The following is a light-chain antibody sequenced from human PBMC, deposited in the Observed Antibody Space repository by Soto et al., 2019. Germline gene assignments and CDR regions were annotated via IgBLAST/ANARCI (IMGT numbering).Light chain of an antibody. CDR1: QSISSY. V-gene: IGKV1-39*01. CDR3: QQNHSTPTWT. Sequence: DIQMTQSPSSLSVSVGDRVTITCRASQSISSYLHWYQQRPGKAPKLLIYAASSLKSGVPSRFSGSGSGTYFTLTSSSLQPEDFATYYYQQNHSTPTWTFGQGTKVEVK. CDR2: AAS. J-gene: IGKJ1*01.